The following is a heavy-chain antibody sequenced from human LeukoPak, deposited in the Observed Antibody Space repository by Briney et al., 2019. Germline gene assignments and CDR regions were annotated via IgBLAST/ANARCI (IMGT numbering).Heavy chain of an antibody. D-gene: IGHD3-10*01. CDR1: GGSLSGYY. Sequence: SETLSLTCAVDGGSLSGYYWSWIRQPPGKGLEWIGEINHSGSTNYNPSLKSRVTISVDTSKNQFSLKLSSVTAADTAVYYCASLSGYYGSGSYSPDYWGQGTLVTVSS. V-gene: IGHV4-34*01. J-gene: IGHJ4*02. CDR2: INHSGST. CDR3: ASLSGYYGSGSYSPDY.